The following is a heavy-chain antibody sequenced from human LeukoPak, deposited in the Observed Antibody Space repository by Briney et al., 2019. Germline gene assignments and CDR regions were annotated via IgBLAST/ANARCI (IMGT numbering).Heavy chain of an antibody. CDR2: ISGSGGST. CDR1: GFTFGDYA. CDR3: TKTLGSGYYWYYFDY. Sequence: GESLRLSCTASGFTFGDYAMSWVRQAPGKGLEWVSAISGSGGSTYYADSVKGRFTISRDNSKNTLYLQMNSLRAEDTAVYYCTKTLGSGYYWYYFDYWGQGTLVTVSS. V-gene: IGHV3-23*01. D-gene: IGHD3-22*01. J-gene: IGHJ4*02.